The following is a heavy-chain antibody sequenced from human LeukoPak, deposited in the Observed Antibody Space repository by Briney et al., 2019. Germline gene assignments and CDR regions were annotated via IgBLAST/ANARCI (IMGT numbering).Heavy chain of an antibody. J-gene: IGHJ4*02. D-gene: IGHD3-22*01. CDR1: GYTFTSYD. V-gene: IGHV1-8*01. CDR2: MNPNSGNT. Sequence: ASVKVSCKASGYTFTSYDINWVRQATGQGLEWMGWMNPNSGNTGYAQKFQGRVTMTRDTSISTAYMELSSLRSEDTAVYYCASLLVDSSGYYNWGQGTLVTVSS. CDR3: ASLLVDSSGYYN.